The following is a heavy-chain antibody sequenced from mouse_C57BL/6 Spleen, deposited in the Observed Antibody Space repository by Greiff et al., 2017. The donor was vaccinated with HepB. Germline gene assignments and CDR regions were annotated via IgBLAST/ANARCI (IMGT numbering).Heavy chain of an antibody. CDR1: GYTFTSYW. CDR3: ARGHYGSSRRYAMDY. Sequence: QVQLQQPGAELVKPGASVKLSCKASGYTFTSYWMQWVKQRPGQGLEWIGEIDPSDSYTNYNQKFKGKATLTVDTSSSTAYMQLSSLTSEDSAVYYGARGHYGSSRRYAMDYWGQGTSVTVSS. CDR2: IDPSDSYT. D-gene: IGHD1-1*01. J-gene: IGHJ4*01. V-gene: IGHV1-50*01.